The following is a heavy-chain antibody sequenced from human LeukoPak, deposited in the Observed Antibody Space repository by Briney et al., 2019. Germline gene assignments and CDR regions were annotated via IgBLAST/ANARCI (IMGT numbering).Heavy chain of an antibody. CDR3: AKDPPLYY. CDR2: ISGSGGRT. Sequence: PGGSLRLSCAASGFTFSNYAMSWVRQAPGKGLEWVSGISGSGGRTYYADSVKGRFTISRDNSKNTVCLQMNSLRAEDTALYYCAKDPPLYYWGQGTLVTVSS. CDR1: GFTFSNYA. J-gene: IGHJ4*02. D-gene: IGHD3-10*01. V-gene: IGHV3-23*01.